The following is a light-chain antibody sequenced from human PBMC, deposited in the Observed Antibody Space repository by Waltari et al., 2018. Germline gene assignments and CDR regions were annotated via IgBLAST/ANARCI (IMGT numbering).Light chain of an antibody. CDR3: HQYGTSPFT. V-gene: IGKV3-20*01. CDR2: GAS. J-gene: IGKJ2*01. Sequence: VVLTQSPDTLSLSPGESAALSCRASQSVSSTNLAWYQQKPGQAPSLLIYGASFRATGVPDRFSGSGSGTDFTLTISRLEAEDFALYYCHQYGTSPFTFGRGTKLQIK. CDR1: QSVSSTN.